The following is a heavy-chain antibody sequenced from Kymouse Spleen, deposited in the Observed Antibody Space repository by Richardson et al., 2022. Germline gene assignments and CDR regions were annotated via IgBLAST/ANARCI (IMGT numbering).Heavy chain of an antibody. V-gene: IGHV4-39*01. D-gene: IGHD3-10*01. CDR1: GGSISSSSYY. CDR2: IYYSGST. Sequence: QLQLQESGPGLVKPSETLSLTCTVSGGSISSSSYYWGWIRQPPGKGLEWIGSIYYSGSTYYNPSLKSRVTISVDTSKNQFSLKLSSVTAADTAVYYCARLYYGSGSYYKNYYYYGMDVWGQGTTVTVSS. J-gene: IGHJ6*02. CDR3: ARLYYGSGSYYKNYYYYGMDV.